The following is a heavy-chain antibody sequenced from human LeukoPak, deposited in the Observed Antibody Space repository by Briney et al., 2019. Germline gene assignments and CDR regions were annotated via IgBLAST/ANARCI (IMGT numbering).Heavy chain of an antibody. D-gene: IGHD5-12*01. CDR3: ARGGREYSGYFRFDY. Sequence: ASVKVSCKASGYTFTGYYMHWVRQAPGQGLEWMGWINPNSGGTNYAQKFQGWVTMTRDTSISTAYMELSRLRSDDTAVYYCARGGREYSGYFRFDYWGQGTLVTVSS. CDR1: GYTFTGYY. J-gene: IGHJ4*02. CDR2: INPNSGGT. V-gene: IGHV1-2*04.